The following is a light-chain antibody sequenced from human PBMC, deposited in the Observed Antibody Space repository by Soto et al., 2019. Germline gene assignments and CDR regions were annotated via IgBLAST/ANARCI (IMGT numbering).Light chain of an antibody. CDR3: SSYPSSIS. V-gene: IGLV2-14*01. CDR2: DVN. J-gene: IGLJ2*01. CDR1: SSDVGGYNY. Sequence: QSALTQPASVSGSPGQSITISCTGHSSDVGGYNYVSWYQQHPGKAPKLMIYDVNTRPSGVSNRFSGSKSGNTASLTISGLQAEDEADYYCSSYPSSISFGGGTKLTVL.